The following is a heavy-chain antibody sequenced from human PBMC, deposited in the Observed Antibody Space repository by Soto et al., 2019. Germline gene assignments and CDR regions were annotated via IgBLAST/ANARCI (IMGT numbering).Heavy chain of an antibody. V-gene: IGHV3-64*02. J-gene: IGHJ6*02. CDR1: GFTFSSYA. D-gene: IGHD3-9*01. CDR2: ISSNGGST. CDR3: ARDPLYYDILTGSGMDV. Sequence: PVGSLRLSCAASGFTFSSYAMHWVRQAPGKGLEYVSAISSNGGSTYYADSVKGRFTISRDNSKNTLYLQMGSLRAEDMAVYYCARDPLYYDILTGSGMDVWGQGTTVTVSS.